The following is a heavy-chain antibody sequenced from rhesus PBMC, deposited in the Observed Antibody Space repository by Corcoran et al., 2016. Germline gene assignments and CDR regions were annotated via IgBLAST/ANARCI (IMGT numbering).Heavy chain of an antibody. J-gene: IGHJ4*01. V-gene: IGHV1-156*01. Sequence: EVQLVQSGAEVKKPGASVKVPCKVSGYTFTELSMHWVRQAPGKGLEWMGGVDPVYGEIIHAEKFQGRVTMTEDTSTDTAYMELSSLRSEDTAVYYCARGTPFDYWGQGVLVTVSS. CDR2: VDPVYGEI. CDR1: GYTFTELS. CDR3: ARGTPFDY.